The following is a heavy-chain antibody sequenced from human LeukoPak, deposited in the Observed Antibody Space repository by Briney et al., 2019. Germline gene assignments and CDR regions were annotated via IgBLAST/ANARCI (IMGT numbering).Heavy chain of an antibody. CDR1: GGTFSSYA. J-gene: IGHJ5*02. D-gene: IGHD2-2*02. CDR3: ARGAYCSSTNCYTSVGNWFDP. Sequence: GSSVKVSCKASGGTFSSYAISWVRQAPGQGLEWMGGIIPIFGTANYAQNFQGRVTITADKSTSTVYTELSSLRSEDTGVYYCARGAYCSSTNCYTSVGNWFDPWGQGTLVTVSS. V-gene: IGHV1-69*06. CDR2: IIPIFGTA.